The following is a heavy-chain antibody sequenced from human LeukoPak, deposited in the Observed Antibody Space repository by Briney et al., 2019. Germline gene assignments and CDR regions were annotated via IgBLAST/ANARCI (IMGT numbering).Heavy chain of an antibody. J-gene: IGHJ4*02. CDR2: ISGSGGNT. CDR3: ARAGFVLYDILTGYYSPYKYYFDY. D-gene: IGHD3-9*01. V-gene: IGHV3-23*01. CDR1: GFTFGSYA. Sequence: GGSLRLSCAASGFTFGSYAMNWVRQAPGKGLEWVSVISGSGGNTYYADSVKGRFTISRDNAKNSLYLQMNSLRAEDTAVYYCARAGFVLYDILTGYYSPYKYYFDYWGQGTLVTVSS.